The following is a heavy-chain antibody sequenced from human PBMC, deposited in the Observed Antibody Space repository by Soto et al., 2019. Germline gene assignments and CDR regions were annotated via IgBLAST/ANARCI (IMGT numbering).Heavy chain of an antibody. J-gene: IGHJ4*02. Sequence: PGGSLRLSCAASGFTFSSYAMSWVRQAPGKGLEWVSAISGSGGSTYYADSVKGRFTISRDSSKNTLYLQMNSLRAEDTAVYYCAKAPVTVVATTELDYWGQGTLVTVSS. D-gene: IGHD5-12*01. V-gene: IGHV3-23*01. CDR2: ISGSGGST. CDR1: GFTFSSYA. CDR3: AKAPVTVVATTELDY.